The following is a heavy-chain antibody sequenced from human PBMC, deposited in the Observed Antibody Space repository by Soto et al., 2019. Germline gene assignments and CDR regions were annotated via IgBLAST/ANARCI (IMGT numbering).Heavy chain of an antibody. V-gene: IGHV4-59*01. J-gene: IGHJ4*02. CDR3: AGGVGSSPPRY. D-gene: IGHD1-26*01. CDR2: IYDSGSP. Sequence: ETLSLTCTISGGSISVYYWSWIRQPPGQALEWIGYIYDSGSPYYNPSLRGRVIISADTSKNQISLKLTSATAADTAVYYCAGGVGSSPPRYWGRGTLVTVSS. CDR1: GGSISVYY.